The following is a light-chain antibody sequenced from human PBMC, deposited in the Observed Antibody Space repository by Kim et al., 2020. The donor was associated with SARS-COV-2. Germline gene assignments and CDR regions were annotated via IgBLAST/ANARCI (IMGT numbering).Light chain of an antibody. CDR2: AAS. CDR1: QYISRW. CDR3: QQVNSFPLT. J-gene: IGKJ4*01. V-gene: IGKV1-12*01. Sequence: DIQMTQSPSSVSASVGDRVTITCRASQYISRWLAWYQQKPGKAPKLLIYAASSFQSGVPSRFSVSTSGTDFTLTISGLQPEDVATYYCQQVNSFPLTFGGGTKVDIK.